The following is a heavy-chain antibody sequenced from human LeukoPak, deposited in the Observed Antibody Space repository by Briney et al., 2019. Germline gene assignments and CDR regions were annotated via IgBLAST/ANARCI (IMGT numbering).Heavy chain of an antibody. CDR3: AKEGAFGGSGALDY. V-gene: IGHV3-23*01. CDR2: ISGSGDIK. J-gene: IGHJ4*02. CDR1: GFTFGDYA. Sequence: QAGGSLRLSCTASGFTFGDYAMNWVRQAPGKGLEWVSSISGSGDIKDFGDSVKGRFTISRDNSKNTVSLQMNSLRADDTAVYYCAKEGAFGGSGALDYWGQGTLVTVSS. D-gene: IGHD6-19*01.